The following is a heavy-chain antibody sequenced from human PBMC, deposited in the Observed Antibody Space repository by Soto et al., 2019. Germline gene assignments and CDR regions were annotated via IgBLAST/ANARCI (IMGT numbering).Heavy chain of an antibody. CDR3: ARGAQGFFPVSGIYFYFDH. CDR1: GYIFTDHL. Sequence: ASVKVSCKTSGYIFTDHLIHWVRQSPGQGLQWVGWVHPDSGGTNVAQAFQDRVTMTADTSITAAYMDLARLRPDDTAIFYCARGAQGFFPVSGIYFYFDHWGQGTPVTVSS. CDR2: VHPDSGGT. D-gene: IGHD3-22*01. J-gene: IGHJ4*02. V-gene: IGHV1-2*02.